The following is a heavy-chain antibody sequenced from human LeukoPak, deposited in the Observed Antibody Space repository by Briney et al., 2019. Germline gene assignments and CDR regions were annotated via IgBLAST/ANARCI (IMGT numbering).Heavy chain of an antibody. Sequence: PSETLSLTCAVSGGSISSGGYSWSWIRQPPGKGLEWIAYIYHSGSTYYNPSLKSRVTISVDRSKNQFSLKLTSVTAADTAVYYCARGGWELPLHFDYWGQGTLVTVSS. CDR1: GGSISSGGYS. CDR2: IYHSGST. CDR3: ARGGWELPLHFDY. V-gene: IGHV4-30-2*01. D-gene: IGHD1-26*01. J-gene: IGHJ4*02.